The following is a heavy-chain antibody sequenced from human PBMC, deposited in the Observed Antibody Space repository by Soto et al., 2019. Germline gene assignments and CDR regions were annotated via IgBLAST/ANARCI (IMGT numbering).Heavy chain of an antibody. J-gene: IGHJ5*02. CDR1: GYTLTELS. D-gene: IGHD1-7*01. CDR3: VGRSWNLNNWFDP. Sequence: ASVKVSCKVSGYTLTELSMHWVRQAPGKGFEWMGGFDPEVGETIYAQKFQGRVTMTEDTSTDTAYMELSSLRFEDTAVYYCVGRSWNLNNWFDPWGQGTLVTVSS. V-gene: IGHV1-24*01. CDR2: FDPEVGET.